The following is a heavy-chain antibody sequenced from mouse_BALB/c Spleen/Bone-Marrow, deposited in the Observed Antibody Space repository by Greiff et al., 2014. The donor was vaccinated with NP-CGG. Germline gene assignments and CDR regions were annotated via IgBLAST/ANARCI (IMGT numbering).Heavy chain of an antibody. V-gene: IGHV1S41*01. J-gene: IGHJ2*01. CDR3: ARFPFYYGSSFYYFDY. D-gene: IGHD1-1*01. CDR2: IAPRSGST. CDR1: GYTFTSYW. Sequence: DLVKPGASVKLSCKASGYTFTSYWINWIKQRPGQGLEWIGRIAPRSGSTYYNEMFKGKATPTVDTSSSTAYIQLSSLSSEDSAVYFCARFPFYYGSSFYYFDYWGQGTTLTVSS.